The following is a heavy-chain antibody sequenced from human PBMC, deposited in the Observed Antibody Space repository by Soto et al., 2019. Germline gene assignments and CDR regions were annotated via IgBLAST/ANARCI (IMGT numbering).Heavy chain of an antibody. D-gene: IGHD6-6*01. V-gene: IGHV3-23*01. Sequence: EVQLLESGGGLVQPGGSLRLSCAASGFTFSSYAMSWVRQAPGKGLEWVSAISGSGGSTYYADSVKGRFTISRDNSKNTLYLQMNSLRAEDTAVYYCAKDGRRSSSYYYYYGMDVWGQGTTVTVSS. CDR2: ISGSGGST. CDR1: GFTFSSYA. J-gene: IGHJ6*02. CDR3: AKDGRRSSSYYYYYGMDV.